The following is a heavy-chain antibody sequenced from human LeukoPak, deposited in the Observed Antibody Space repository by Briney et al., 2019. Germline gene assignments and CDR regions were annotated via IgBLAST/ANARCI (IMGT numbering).Heavy chain of an antibody. V-gene: IGHV3-13*01. CDR3: ASSPAYSSSWYAIDT. CDR1: GVIFSNYD. J-gene: IGHJ5*02. Sequence: GGSLRLSCAASGVIFSNYDMDWVRHAAGKGVEWVSGIGSAGDTYYPGSVKGRFTISRENAKNSLYLHMNSLSAGDTAMYYCASSPAYSSSWYAIDTWGQGTLVTVSS. CDR2: IGSAGDT. D-gene: IGHD6-13*01.